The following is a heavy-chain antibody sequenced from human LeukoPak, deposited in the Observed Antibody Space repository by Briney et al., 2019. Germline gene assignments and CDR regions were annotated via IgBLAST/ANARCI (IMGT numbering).Heavy chain of an antibody. CDR3: ARDREYDVLTGDG. Sequence: ASVKVSCRASGYTFTGNYIHWVRQAPGQGLEWMGRINPNSGGTTYAQRSQGRVTMTRDTSISTAFMELTRLRPDDTAMYYCARDREYDVLTGDGWGQGTLVTVSS. D-gene: IGHD3-9*01. J-gene: IGHJ4*02. V-gene: IGHV1-2*06. CDR1: GYTFTGNY. CDR2: INPNSGGT.